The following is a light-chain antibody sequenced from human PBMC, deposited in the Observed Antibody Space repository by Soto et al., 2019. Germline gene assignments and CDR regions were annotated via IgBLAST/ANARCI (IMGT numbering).Light chain of an antibody. CDR1: QSVSSD. CDR2: GAS. Sequence: EIVMTQSPATLSVSPGERATLSCMASQSVSSDLAWYQQKAGQAPRLLIYGASTRATGVPARFSGSGSGTEFTLIISSLQSEDFAVDYCQQYNNWPPLTFGGGTKVDIK. CDR3: QQYNNWPPLT. J-gene: IGKJ4*01. V-gene: IGKV3-15*01.